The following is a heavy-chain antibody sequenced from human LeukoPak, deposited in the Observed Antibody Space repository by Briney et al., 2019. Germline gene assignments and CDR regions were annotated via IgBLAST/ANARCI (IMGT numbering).Heavy chain of an antibody. D-gene: IGHD3-22*01. CDR3: ARDRAYDSSGYYYYGMDV. V-gene: IGHV4-39*02. J-gene: IGHJ6*02. CDR1: GGSISSPSYY. CDR2: IYYSGTT. Sequence: SETLSLTCTVSGGSISSPSYYWGWIRQSPGKGLEWIGSIYYSGTTQDNPSLKSRATISVDTSKNQFSLKLSSVTAADTAVYYCARDRAYDSSGYYYYGMDVWGQGTSVTVSS.